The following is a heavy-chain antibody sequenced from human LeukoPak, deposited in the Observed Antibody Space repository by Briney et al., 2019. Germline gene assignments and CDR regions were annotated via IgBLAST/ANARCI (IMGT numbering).Heavy chain of an antibody. CDR1: GFTFSSYA. Sequence: GGSLRLSCAASGFTFSSYAMSWVRQAPGKGLEWVSGINWNGGSTGYANSVKGRFTISRDNAKNSLYVQMNSLRAEDTALYYCARGAAGQRGFGYWGQGTLVTVSS. CDR2: INWNGGST. J-gene: IGHJ4*02. CDR3: ARGAAGQRGFGY. V-gene: IGHV3-20*04. D-gene: IGHD4/OR15-4a*01.